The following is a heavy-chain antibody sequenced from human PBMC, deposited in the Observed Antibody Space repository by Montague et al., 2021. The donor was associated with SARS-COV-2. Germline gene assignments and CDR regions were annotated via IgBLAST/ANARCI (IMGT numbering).Heavy chain of an antibody. CDR1: GASISSRSYY. D-gene: IGHD3-22*01. Sequence: SETLSLTCTVSGASISSRSYYWGWIRKPPGKGLEWIGSIYYSGSTYYNPSLKSRVTIAVDTSKNQFSLKLSSVTGADMAVYYCASPTYYNDSSGSDAFDIWGQGTMVTVSS. CDR2: IYYSGST. J-gene: IGHJ3*02. CDR3: ASPTYYNDSSGSDAFDI. V-gene: IGHV4-39*01.